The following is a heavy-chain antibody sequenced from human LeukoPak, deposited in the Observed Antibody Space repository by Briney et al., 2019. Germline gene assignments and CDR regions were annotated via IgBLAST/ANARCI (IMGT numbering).Heavy chain of an antibody. CDR3: AKGSRGYSYGYDFDY. CDR1: GFTFSSYA. D-gene: IGHD5-18*01. V-gene: IGHV3-23*01. CDR2: ISGSGGST. Sequence: EGSLRLSCAASGFTFSSYAMSWVRQAPGKGLEWVSAISGSGGSTYYADSVKGRFTISRDNSKNTLYLQMNSLRAEDTAVYYCAKGSRGYSYGYDFDYWGQGTLVTVSS. J-gene: IGHJ4*02.